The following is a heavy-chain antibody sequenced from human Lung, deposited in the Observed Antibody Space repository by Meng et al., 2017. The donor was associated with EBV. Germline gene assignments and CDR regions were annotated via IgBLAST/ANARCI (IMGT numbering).Heavy chain of an antibody. D-gene: IGHD3-16*01. CDR1: GGSFSGYY. V-gene: IGHV4-34*01. J-gene: IGHJ4*02. CDR2: INHSGST. Sequence: VQLPQWAAGLLKPSETLSLTCAVYGGSFSGYYWSWIRQPPGKGLEWIGEINHSGSTNYNPSLKSRVTISVDTSKNQFSLKLSSVTAADTAVYYCARDSLGEDDYWGQGTLVTVSS. CDR3: ARDSLGEDDY.